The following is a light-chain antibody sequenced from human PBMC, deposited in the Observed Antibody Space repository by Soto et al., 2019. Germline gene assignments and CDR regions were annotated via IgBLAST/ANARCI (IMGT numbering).Light chain of an antibody. V-gene: IGLV2-14*01. Sequence: QSVLTQPASVSGSPGQSITISCTGTSSDVGGYNYVSWYQQHPGKAPKLMIYDVSNRPSGVSNRFSGSKSGNTASLTISGLQAEDEADYYCSSYTVSSTPVVFGGGTKVTVL. CDR2: DVS. CDR3: SSYTVSSTPVV. J-gene: IGLJ2*01. CDR1: SSDVGGYNY.